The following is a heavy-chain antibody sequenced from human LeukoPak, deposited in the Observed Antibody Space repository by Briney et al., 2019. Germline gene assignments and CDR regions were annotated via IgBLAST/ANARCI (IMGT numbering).Heavy chain of an antibody. D-gene: IGHD3-10*01. Sequence: GGSLRLSCAASAFTFSSYTMNWVRQAPGKGLEWVSSISSSGTYIYSADSVKGRFTISRDNAKNSLYLQMNSLRAEDTAVYYWARGRHHGEGFYLWGQGTLVPLFS. CDR1: AFTFSSYT. CDR2: ISSSGTYI. CDR3: ARGRHHGEGFYL. V-gene: IGHV3-21*01. J-gene: IGHJ5*02.